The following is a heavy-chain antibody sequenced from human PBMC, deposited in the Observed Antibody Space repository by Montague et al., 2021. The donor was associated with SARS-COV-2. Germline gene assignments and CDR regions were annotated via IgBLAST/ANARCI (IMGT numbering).Heavy chain of an antibody. CDR1: GFTFDDYG. CDR2: ITRHGETT. J-gene: IGHJ4*02. Sequence: SLRLSCSASGFTFDDYGMSWVRQVPGRGLEWVSGITRHGETTGYADSVKGRVTISRDNAKNSLSLQLNSLRVDDTALYYCTRGFRGGPFDCWGQGTSVTVSS. D-gene: IGHD3-10*01. CDR3: TRGFRGGPFDC. V-gene: IGHV3-20*04.